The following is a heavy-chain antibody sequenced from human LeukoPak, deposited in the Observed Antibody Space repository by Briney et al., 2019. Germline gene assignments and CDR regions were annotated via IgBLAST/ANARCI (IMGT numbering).Heavy chain of an antibody. CDR3: TRGSPSGSSRDY. CDR2: MNPYTGDT. D-gene: IGHD1-26*01. J-gene: IGHJ4*02. CDR1: GYTFTGYD. Sequence: ASVRVSCKASGYTFTGYDINWVRQATGQGLEWMGWMNPYTGDTGYAQKFQGRVTMTRNTSIDTAYMELSGLRSEDTAVYYCTRGSPSGSSRDYWGQGTLVTVSS. V-gene: IGHV1-8*01.